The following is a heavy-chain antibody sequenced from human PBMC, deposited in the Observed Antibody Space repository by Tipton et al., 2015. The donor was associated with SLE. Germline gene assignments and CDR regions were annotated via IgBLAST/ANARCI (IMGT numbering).Heavy chain of an antibody. V-gene: IGHV3-23*01. J-gene: IGHJ6*02. CDR3: AKRPYSTGVGMDV. CDR1: GFTFSTYA. CDR2: ISGSGGST. D-gene: IGHD6-25*01. Sequence: SLRLSCAASGFTFSTYAMSWVRQAPGKGLEWVSGISGSGGSTYYADSVKGRFTISRDNSKNTLYLQMNSLRAEDTAVYYCAKRPYSTGVGMDVWGQGTTVTVSS.